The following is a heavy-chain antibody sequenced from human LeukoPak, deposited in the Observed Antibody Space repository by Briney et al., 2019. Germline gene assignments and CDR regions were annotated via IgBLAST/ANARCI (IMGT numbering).Heavy chain of an antibody. CDR2: ISSTSNTI. CDR1: GFTFSSSS. V-gene: IGHV3-48*02. CDR3: AGEAYY. Sequence: GGSLRLSCAASGFTFSSSSMNWVRQAPGKGLEWVSYISSTSNTIYYADSVKGRFTISRDNAKNSLYLQMNSLRDEDTAVYYCAGEAYYWGQGTLVTVSS. J-gene: IGHJ4*02.